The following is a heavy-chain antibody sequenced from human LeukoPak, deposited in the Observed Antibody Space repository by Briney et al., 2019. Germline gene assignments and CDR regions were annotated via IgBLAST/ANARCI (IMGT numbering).Heavy chain of an antibody. J-gene: IGHJ4*02. D-gene: IGHD1-26*01. CDR1: GFTFSNYA. V-gene: IGHV3-21*01. CDR2: ISDSSSYI. CDR3: ARADLSGSYFHPHFLDY. Sequence: GGSLRLSCAASGFTFSNYAMHWVRQAPGKGLEWVSSISDSSSYIYYADSVRGRFTISRDNAKNSLYLQMNSLRAEDTAMYYCARADLSGSYFHPHFLDYWGQGTLVTVSS.